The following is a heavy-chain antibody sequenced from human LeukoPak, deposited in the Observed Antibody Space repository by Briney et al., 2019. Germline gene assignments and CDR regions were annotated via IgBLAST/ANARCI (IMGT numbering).Heavy chain of an antibody. J-gene: IGHJ4*02. V-gene: IGHV3-30-3*01. CDR3: ARDRNLEWLLMGGYFDY. CDR1: GFTFSSYA. D-gene: IGHD3-3*01. CDR2: ISYDGSNK. Sequence: GGSLRLSCAASGFTFSSYAMHWVRQAPGKGLEWVAVISYDGSNKYYADSVKGRFTISRDNSKNTLYLQMNSLRAEDTAVYYCARDRNLEWLLMGGYFDYWGQGTLVTVSS.